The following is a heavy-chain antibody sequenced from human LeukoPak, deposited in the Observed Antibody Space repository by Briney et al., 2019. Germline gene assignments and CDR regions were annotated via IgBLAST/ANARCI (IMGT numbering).Heavy chain of an antibody. V-gene: IGHV4-59*01. Sequence: PSETLSLTCTMSVYSINTYYWSWIRQPPGKGLERIGYIYYSGSTKYNPSLQSGVTLSLDTCKKPFSLKLNSVTAADTAVYYCARSEGVYYGSGSSGSYYPHWFDPWGQGILVTVSS. CDR2: IYYSGST. D-gene: IGHD3-10*01. CDR3: ARSEGVYYGSGSSGSYYPHWFDP. J-gene: IGHJ5*02. CDR1: VYSINTYY.